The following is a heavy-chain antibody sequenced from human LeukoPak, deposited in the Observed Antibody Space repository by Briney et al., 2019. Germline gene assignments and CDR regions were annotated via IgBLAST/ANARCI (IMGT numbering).Heavy chain of an antibody. D-gene: IGHD3-10*01. J-gene: IGHJ6*02. V-gene: IGHV4-59*08. CDR3: ARSRWLSSRSGDV. CDR1: GGSISSYY. Sequence: SETLSLTCTVSGGSISSYYWSWIRQPPRKGLEWVGYIFYSGSTNYHPSLKSRVTISVDASKNQFSLKLSSVTAADTAVYYCARSRWLSSRSGDVWGQGTTVTVSS. CDR2: IFYSGST.